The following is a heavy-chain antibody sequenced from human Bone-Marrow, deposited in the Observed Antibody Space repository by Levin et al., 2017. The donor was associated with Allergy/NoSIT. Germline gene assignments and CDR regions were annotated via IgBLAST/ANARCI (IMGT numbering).Heavy chain of an antibody. D-gene: IGHD3/OR15-3a*01. Sequence: GESLKISCKTSGYPFTGYFIHWVRQAPGQGLEWMGWVNPSSGDTIYAQRFQGRVTMTRDMTTTTAYMELRGLTSDDTAMYYCARDSWTFDPWGQGTLVRVSS. CDR2: VNPSSGDT. V-gene: IGHV1-2*02. J-gene: IGHJ5*02. CDR3: ARDSWTFDP. CDR1: GYPFTGYF.